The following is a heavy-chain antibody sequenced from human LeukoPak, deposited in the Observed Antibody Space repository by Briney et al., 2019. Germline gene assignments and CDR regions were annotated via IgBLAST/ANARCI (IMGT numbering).Heavy chain of an antibody. CDR2: IWHDGSYK. Sequence: GGSLRLSCAASGFIFSSFGMHWVRQAPGKGLEWVAVIWHDGSYKYYLDSVKGRFTISRDNAKNTLYLQMNNLRIEDTAVYYCARVGDYENSGSQPFDYWGQGTLVTVSS. J-gene: IGHJ4*02. CDR1: GFIFSSFG. D-gene: IGHD3-22*01. V-gene: IGHV3-33*01. CDR3: ARVGDYENSGSQPFDY.